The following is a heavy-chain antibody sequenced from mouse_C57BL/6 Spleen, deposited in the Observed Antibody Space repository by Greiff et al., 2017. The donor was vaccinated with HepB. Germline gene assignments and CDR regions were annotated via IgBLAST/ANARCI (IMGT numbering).Heavy chain of an antibody. CDR1: GYAFSSSW. Sequence: SGPELVKPGASVKISCKASGYAFSSSWMNWVKQRPGKGLEWIGRIYPGDGDTNYNGKFKGKATLTADKSSSTAYMQLSSLTSEDSAVYFCAMDGGFAYWGQGTLVTVSA. D-gene: IGHD1-1*02. CDR3: AMDGGFAY. J-gene: IGHJ3*01. CDR2: IYPGDGDT. V-gene: IGHV1-82*01.